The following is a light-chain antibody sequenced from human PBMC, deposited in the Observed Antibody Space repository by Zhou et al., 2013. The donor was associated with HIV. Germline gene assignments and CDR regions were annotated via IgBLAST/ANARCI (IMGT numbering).Light chain of an antibody. V-gene: IGKV1-39*01. CDR2: SAS. Sequence: DIQMTQSPSSLSASVGDRVTISCRASQSIDSYVNWYQQRPGKAPKLLIYSASSLQSGVPSRFSGSGSGTDFTLAISSLHPEDFATYYCQQTYSSSITFGQGTRLEIK. J-gene: IGKJ5*01. CDR3: QQTYSSSIT. CDR1: QSIDSY.